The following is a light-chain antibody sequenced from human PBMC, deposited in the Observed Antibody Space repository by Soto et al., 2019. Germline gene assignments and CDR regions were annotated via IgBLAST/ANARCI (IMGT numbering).Light chain of an antibody. CDR2: GAS. Sequence: EIVLTQSPGTLSLSPGERATLSCRASQSINSRYLAWYQQKPGQAPRLLIYGASSRATGIPDRFSGSGSGTDFTLTISSLEPEDFAVYYCQQFGNSPGFTFGPGTIVDIK. CDR1: QSINSRY. J-gene: IGKJ3*01. V-gene: IGKV3-20*01. CDR3: QQFGNSPGFT.